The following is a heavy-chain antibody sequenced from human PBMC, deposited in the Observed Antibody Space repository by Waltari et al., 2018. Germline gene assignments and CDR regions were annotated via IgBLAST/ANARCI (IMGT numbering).Heavy chain of an antibody. CDR1: GGSFSGYY. CDR2: INHSGST. D-gene: IGHD6-13*01. Sequence: QVQLQQWGAGLLKPSEILSLTCAVYGGSFSGYYWSWIRQPPGKGREWIGEINHSGSTNYNPSLKSRVTISVDTSKNQFSLKLSSVTAADTAVYYCARGRGSSSWYGGYYYYYYMDVWGKGTTVTISS. CDR3: ARGRGSSSWYGGYYYYYYMDV. V-gene: IGHV4-34*01. J-gene: IGHJ6*03.